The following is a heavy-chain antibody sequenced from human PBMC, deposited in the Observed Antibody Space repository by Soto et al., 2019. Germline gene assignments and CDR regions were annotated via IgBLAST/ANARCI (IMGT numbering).Heavy chain of an antibody. V-gene: IGHV3-7*01. D-gene: IGHD6-19*01. J-gene: IGHJ4*02. Sequence: EVQLVESGGDLVQPGGSLRLSCAASGFTFSSYWMTWVRQAPGKGLEWVANIKEDGSQKYYVGSVEGRFTISRDNAKNSVYLQMNSLRAEDTAVYYCARDRQWGADDYYWGQGTLVTVSS. CDR1: GFTFSSYW. CDR3: ARDRQWGADDYY. CDR2: IKEDGSQK.